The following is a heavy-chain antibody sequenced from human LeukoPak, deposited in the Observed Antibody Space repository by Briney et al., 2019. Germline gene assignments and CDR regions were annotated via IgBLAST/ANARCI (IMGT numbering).Heavy chain of an antibody. D-gene: IGHD5-12*01. CDR3: AKGLGGYDSLFDY. CDR1: GFIFSNYG. Sequence: GGSLRLSCAASGFIFSNYGIHWVRQAPGKGLEWVAFIRNDGSNKYYAEFVKGRFTISRDNSKNTLLHLQMNSLRVEDTAVYYCAKGLGGYDSLFDYWGQGTLVTVSS. J-gene: IGHJ4*02. CDR2: IRNDGSNK. V-gene: IGHV3-30*02.